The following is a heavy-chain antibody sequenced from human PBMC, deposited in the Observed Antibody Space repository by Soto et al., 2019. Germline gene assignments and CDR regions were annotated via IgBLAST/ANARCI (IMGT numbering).Heavy chain of an antibody. CDR2: INHSGLT. CDR3: ARQGFGQLHGLVDV. CDR1: GGSITSHY. Sequence: QVQLQESGPGLVKPSETLSLTCSVSGGSITSHYCSWFRQPPGKGLEWIGYINHSGLTSYNPSLKSRVTMSGETSQNHFSLEVISVTAADTALYYCARQGFGQLHGLVDVWGPGTTVTVSS. V-gene: IGHV4-59*08. J-gene: IGHJ6*02. D-gene: IGHD3-10*01.